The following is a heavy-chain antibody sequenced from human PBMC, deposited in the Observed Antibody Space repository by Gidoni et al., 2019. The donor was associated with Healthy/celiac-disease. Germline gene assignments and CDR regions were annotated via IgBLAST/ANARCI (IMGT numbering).Heavy chain of an antibody. CDR1: GFTFSSYW. V-gene: IGHV3-7*01. J-gene: IGHJ4*02. CDR3: ASEAAVAGFDY. Sequence: EVQLVESGGGLVQPGGSLRLSCAAPGFTFSSYWMSWVRQAPGKGLEWVANIKQDGSEKYYVDSVKGRFTISRDNAKNSLYLQMNSLRAEDTAVYYCASEAAVAGFDYWGQGTLVTVSS. D-gene: IGHD6-19*01. CDR2: IKQDGSEK.